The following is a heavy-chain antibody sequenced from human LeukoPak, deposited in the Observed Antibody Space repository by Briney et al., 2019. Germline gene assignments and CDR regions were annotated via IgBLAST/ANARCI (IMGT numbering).Heavy chain of an antibody. V-gene: IGHV3-23*01. D-gene: IGHD3-3*02. CDR1: GFTFSSYA. CDR3: AKGSAHYWSGYQYDYYYYMDV. Sequence: GGSLRLSCAASGFTFSSYAMSWVRQAPGKGLEWVSVISGSGGSSYYADSVKGRFTISRDNSKNTLYLQMNSLRAEDTAIYYCAKGSAHYWSGYQYDYYYYMDVCGKGTTVTVSS. CDR2: ISGSGGSS. J-gene: IGHJ6*03.